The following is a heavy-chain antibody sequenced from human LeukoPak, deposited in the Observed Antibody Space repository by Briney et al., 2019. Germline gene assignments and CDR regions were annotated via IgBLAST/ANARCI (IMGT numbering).Heavy chain of an antibody. CDR3: ARGLGDSSGYYYSDN. Sequence: ASVKVSCKTSGGTFSTYAISWVRQAPGQGLEWMGGIIPIFGTGNCAQKFQGRVTITADESTSTAYMELSSLRSEDTAVYYCARGLGDSSGYYYSDNWGQGTLVTVSS. D-gene: IGHD3-22*01. CDR2: IIPIFGTG. J-gene: IGHJ4*02. V-gene: IGHV1-69*01. CDR1: GGTFSTYA.